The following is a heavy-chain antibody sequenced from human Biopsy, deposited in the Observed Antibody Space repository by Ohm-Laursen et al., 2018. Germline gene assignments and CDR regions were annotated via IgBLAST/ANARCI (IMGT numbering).Heavy chain of an antibody. Sequence: TQTLTLTPSFSGFSLTNGGLSVGWIRQSPGRVLEWLGPIYGDDNKRYSPSLKSRLLITKDTSKNQVVLTLTNVDPVDTGTYYCAHRQKWTFDFWGQGTLVTVSS. CDR3: AHRQKWTFDF. J-gene: IGHJ4*02. CDR2: IYGDDNK. D-gene: IGHD1-26*01. CDR1: GFSLTNGGLS. V-gene: IGHV2-5*02.